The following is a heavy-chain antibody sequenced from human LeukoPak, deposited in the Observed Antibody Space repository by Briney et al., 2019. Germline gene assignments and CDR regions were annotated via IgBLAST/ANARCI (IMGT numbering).Heavy chain of an antibody. Sequence: SETLSLTCTVSDYSISSSYYWGWIRQPPGKGLEWFGIIYHSGSTYYNPSLKSRVTISVDTSKNQFSLKLSSATAADTAVYYCARVSGRFTWYFDLWGRGTLVTVSS. V-gene: IGHV4-38-2*02. CDR3: ARVSGRFTWYFDL. CDR1: DYSISSSYY. CDR2: IYHSGST. J-gene: IGHJ2*01.